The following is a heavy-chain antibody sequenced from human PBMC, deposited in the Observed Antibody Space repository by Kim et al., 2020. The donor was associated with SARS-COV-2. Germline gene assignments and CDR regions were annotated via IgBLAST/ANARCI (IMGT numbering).Heavy chain of an antibody. V-gene: IGHV4-39*01. CDR1: GGSISSSSYY. D-gene: IGHD3-10*01. J-gene: IGHJ4*02. CDR2: IYYSGST. CDR3: ARQTMVRGVGDFGY. Sequence: SETLSLTCTVSGGSISSSSYYWGWIRQPPGKGLEWIGSIYYSGSTYYNPSLKSRVTISVDTSKNQFSLKLSSVTAADTAVYYCARQTMVRGVGDFGYWGQGTLVTVSS.